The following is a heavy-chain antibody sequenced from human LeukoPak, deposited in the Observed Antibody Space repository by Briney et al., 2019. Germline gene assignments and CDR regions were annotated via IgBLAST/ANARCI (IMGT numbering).Heavy chain of an antibody. CDR2: ISDGGGTT. CDR1: GFTFTSYA. Sequence: PGGSLRLSCAASGFTFTSYAMSWVRQAPQKGLEWVSVISDGGGTTYYADSVKGRFTISRDNSNNTLYLQMNSLRAEDTAVYYCARVDSGWSQIDFWGQGTLVTVSS. CDR3: ARVDSGWSQIDF. J-gene: IGHJ4*02. D-gene: IGHD6-19*01. V-gene: IGHV3-23*01.